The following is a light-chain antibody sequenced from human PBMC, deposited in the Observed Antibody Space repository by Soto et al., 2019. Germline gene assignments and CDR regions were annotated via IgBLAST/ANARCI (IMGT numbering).Light chain of an antibody. CDR1: QSVRNY. CDR2: GAS. J-gene: IGKJ5*01. Sequence: EIVLRQSPATLSLSPGERATLSCRASQSVRNYLAWYQQKPGQAPRLLIYGASGRATGIPDRFSGSGSGTDFTLTISRLEPEDFAVYYCQQYTSSLITFGQGTRLEIK. CDR3: QQYTSSLIT. V-gene: IGKV3-20*01.